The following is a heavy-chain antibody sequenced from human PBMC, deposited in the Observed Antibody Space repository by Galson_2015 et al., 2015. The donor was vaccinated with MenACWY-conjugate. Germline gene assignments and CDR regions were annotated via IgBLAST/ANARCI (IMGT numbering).Heavy chain of an antibody. Sequence: SVRLSCAASGFTISSYAMHWVRQAPGKGLEWVAVTSYDGSKKYYADSVKGRFTISRDNSKNTLYLQMNSLRDEDTAVYFCARDQQGYNSSLYRSFDYWGQGTLVTVSS. CDR3: ARDQQGYNSSLYRSFDY. V-gene: IGHV3-30*04. CDR2: TSYDGSKK. CDR1: GFTISSYA. D-gene: IGHD6-13*01. J-gene: IGHJ4*02.